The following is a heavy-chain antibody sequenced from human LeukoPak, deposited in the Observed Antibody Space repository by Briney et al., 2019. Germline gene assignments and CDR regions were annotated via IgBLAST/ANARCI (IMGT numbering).Heavy chain of an antibody. CDR2: IKRDGSEK. Sequence: QAPGKGLEWVAKIKRDGSEKNHLDSRFIISRDNGKNSLYLQMDSLRAEDTAVYYCARDRTYCSGGRCYDLFDIWGQGTMVTVSS. D-gene: IGHD2-15*01. V-gene: IGHV3-7*01. J-gene: IGHJ3*02. CDR3: ARDRTYCSGGRCYDLFDI.